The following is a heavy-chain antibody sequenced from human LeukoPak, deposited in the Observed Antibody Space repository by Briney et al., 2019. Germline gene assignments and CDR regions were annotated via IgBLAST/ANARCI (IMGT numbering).Heavy chain of an antibody. CDR3: AKSDCGSDGCKLLNY. V-gene: IGHV3-23*01. Sequence: GGSLRLSCAASGFTFSSYAMSWVRQAPGKGLEWVSSINGSGDATLYADSVMGRFTISRDNVKNTVSLQMNNLRAEDTAVYYCAKSDCGSDGCKLLNYWGQGTLVSASS. J-gene: IGHJ4*02. CDR2: INGSGDAT. CDR1: GFTFSSYA. D-gene: IGHD3-10*01.